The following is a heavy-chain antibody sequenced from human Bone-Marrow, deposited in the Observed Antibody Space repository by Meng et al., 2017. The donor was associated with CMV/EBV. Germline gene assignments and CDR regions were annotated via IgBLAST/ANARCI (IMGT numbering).Heavy chain of an antibody. CDR3: ARGARISREYRARGGRGATIFDY. CDR2: SNHSGST. Sequence: YYWSWIRQTSGKGLEWNGESNHSGSTNYNPSLKSRITISVDASKNQFSLKLSSVTAADTAVYYCARGARISREYRARGGRGATIFDYWGQGTLVTVSS. D-gene: IGHD5-12*01. CDR1: YY. J-gene: IGHJ4*02. V-gene: IGHV4-34*01.